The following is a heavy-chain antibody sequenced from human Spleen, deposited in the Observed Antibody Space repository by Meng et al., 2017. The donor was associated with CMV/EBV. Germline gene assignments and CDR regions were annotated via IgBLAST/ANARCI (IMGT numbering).Heavy chain of an antibody. V-gene: IGHV4-4*02. CDR1: GASISSSNW. D-gene: IGHD3-3*01. J-gene: IGHJ4*02. Sequence: SETLSLTCAVSGASISSSNWWSWVRQSPGKGLEWIGEIYHTGGTNYNPSLKSRVTISLDNSKNQFSLKLSSVTAADSAVYYCAGASYNDFWSGYSTWGQGTLVTVSS. CDR2: IYHTGGT. CDR3: AGASYNDFWSGYST.